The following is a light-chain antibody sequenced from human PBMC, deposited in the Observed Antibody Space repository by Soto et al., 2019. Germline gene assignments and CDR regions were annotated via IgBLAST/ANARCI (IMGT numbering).Light chain of an antibody. Sequence: DLPMTQSPSTLSASVGDRVTVTCRASQSISSWLAWYQQKAGKAPKLLIYKASALESGVPSRFSGSGSGTEFTLTISSLEPEDFATYYCQHYNTYPWTFGQGTKVEIK. J-gene: IGKJ1*01. V-gene: IGKV1-5*03. CDR1: QSISSW. CDR3: QHYNTYPWT. CDR2: KAS.